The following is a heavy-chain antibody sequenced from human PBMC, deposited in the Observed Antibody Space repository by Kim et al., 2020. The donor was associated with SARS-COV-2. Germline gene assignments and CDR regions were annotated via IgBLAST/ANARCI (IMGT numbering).Heavy chain of an antibody. CDR3: ASMARRSPFDY. CDR2: T. V-gene: IGHV1-46*01. Sequence: TSYEQKFQGRVTMTRDTSTSTVYMELSSLRSEDTAVYYCASMARRSPFDYWGQGTLVTVSS. J-gene: IGHJ4*02.